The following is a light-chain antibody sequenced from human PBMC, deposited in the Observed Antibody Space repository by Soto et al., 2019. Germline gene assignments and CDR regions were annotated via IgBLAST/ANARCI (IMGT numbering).Light chain of an antibody. CDR3: TSYGGRDNLM. Sequence: QSVLTQPPSASGSPGQSVTISCTGTSSDIGAYNYVSWFQQHPGEAPKLIISEVNKRPSGVPDRFSGSKSGNTAPLTVSGLQAEDEADYYCTSYGGRDNLMFGGGTKLTVL. CDR2: EVN. V-gene: IGLV2-8*01. J-gene: IGLJ3*02. CDR1: SSDIGAYNY.